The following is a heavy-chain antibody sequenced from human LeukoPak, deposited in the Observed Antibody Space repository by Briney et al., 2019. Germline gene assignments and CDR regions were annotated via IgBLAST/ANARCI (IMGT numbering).Heavy chain of an antibody. CDR1: GFTFSSYE. CDR3: ASSLRWLTLDY. D-gene: IGHD4-23*01. J-gene: IGHJ4*02. CDR2: ISSSGSTI. V-gene: IGHV3-48*03. Sequence: PGGSLRLSCAASGFTFSSYEMNWVRQAPGKGLEWVSYISSSGSTIYYANSVKGRFTISRDNAKNSLYLQMNSLRAEDTAVYYCASSLRWLTLDYWGQGTLVTVSS.